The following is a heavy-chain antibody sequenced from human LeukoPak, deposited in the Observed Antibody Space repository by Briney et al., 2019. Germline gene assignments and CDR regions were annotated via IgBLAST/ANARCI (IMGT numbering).Heavy chain of an antibody. CDR1: GFTFSSYA. V-gene: IGHV3-23*01. CDR3: AYPRIRPLKYCSSTSCYSGG. D-gene: IGHD2-2*02. J-gene: IGHJ4*02. CDR2: ISGSGGST. Sequence: GGSLRLSCAASGFTFSSYAMSWVRQAPGKGLEWVSAISGSGGSTYYADSVKGRFTISRDNSKNTLYLQMNSLRAEDTAVYYCAYPRIRPLKYCSSTSCYSGGWGQGTLVTVSS.